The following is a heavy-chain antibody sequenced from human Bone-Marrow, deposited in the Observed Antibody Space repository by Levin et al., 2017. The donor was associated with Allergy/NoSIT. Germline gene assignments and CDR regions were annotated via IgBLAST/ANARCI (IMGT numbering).Heavy chain of an antibody. D-gene: IGHD1-26*01. CDR1: GGTFRTYA. J-gene: IGHJ3*02. CDR3: ARQVPTWGDAFDI. Sequence: GGSLRLSCKASGGTFRTYAISWVRQAPGQGLEWMGGIALLFDETNYAQKFQGRVTITADESTSTVYMELNSLRSEDTAVYYCARQVPTWGDAFDIWGQGTMVTVSS. CDR2: IALLFDET. V-gene: IGHV1-69*01.